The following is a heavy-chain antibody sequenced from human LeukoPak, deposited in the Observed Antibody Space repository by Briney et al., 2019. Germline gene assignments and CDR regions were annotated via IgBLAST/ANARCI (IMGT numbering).Heavy chain of an antibody. D-gene: IGHD3-10*01. CDR2: ISYDGSNK. J-gene: IGHJ4*02. CDR3: ARGSWRFGELWFDY. V-gene: IGHV3-30-3*01. CDR1: GFTFSSYA. Sequence: GGSLRLSCAASGFTFSSYAMHWVRQAPGKGLEWVAVISYDGSNKYYADSVKGRFTISRDNSKNTLYLQMNSLRAEDTAVYYCARGSWRFGELWFDYWGQGTLVTVSS.